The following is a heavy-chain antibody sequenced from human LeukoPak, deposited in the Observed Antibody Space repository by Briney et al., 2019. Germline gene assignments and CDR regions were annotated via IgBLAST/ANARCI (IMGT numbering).Heavy chain of an antibody. CDR1: GFTFSSYA. V-gene: IGHV3-23*01. J-gene: IGHJ4*02. Sequence: GGSLRLSCAASGFTFSSYAMSWVRQAPGKGLEWVSAISGSSDNTYYADSVKGRFTISRDNSKNTLYLQMSSLRAEDTAVYYCAKIRIMITFGGQGTLVTVTS. CDR2: ISGSSDNT. D-gene: IGHD3-16*01. CDR3: AKIRIMITF.